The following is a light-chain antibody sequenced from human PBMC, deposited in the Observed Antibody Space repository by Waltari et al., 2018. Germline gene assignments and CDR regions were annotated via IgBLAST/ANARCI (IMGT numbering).Light chain of an antibody. CDR3: QQYNSYSWT. J-gene: IGKJ1*01. CDR1: QAINLW. V-gene: IGKV1-5*03. CDR2: RAS. Sequence: DIQMTQSPSTLSASVGDRVTITCRASQAINLWLAWYQQKPGKAPKLLIYRASSLESGVPSRFSGSGSGTEFTLTISSLQPDDFATYYCQQYNSYSWTFGQGTKVEIK.